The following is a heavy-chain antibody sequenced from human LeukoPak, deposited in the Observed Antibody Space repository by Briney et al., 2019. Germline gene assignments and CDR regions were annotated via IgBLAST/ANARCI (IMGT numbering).Heavy chain of an antibody. CDR2: INHSGST. CDR3: ASRLIEYYDSSGYYP. Sequence: PSETLSLTCAVYGGSFSGYYWSWIRQPPGKGLEWIGEINHSGSTNYNPSLKSRVTISVDTSKNQFFLKLSSVTAADPAVYYCASRLIEYYDSSGYYPWGQGTLVTVSS. J-gene: IGHJ5*02. V-gene: IGHV4-34*01. D-gene: IGHD3-22*01. CDR1: GGSFSGYY.